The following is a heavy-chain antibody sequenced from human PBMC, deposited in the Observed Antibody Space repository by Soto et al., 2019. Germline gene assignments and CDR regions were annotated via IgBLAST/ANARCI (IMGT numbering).Heavy chain of an antibody. CDR1: GFTLSSYA. CDR3: AKVIMIAAGNRFDP. CDR2: ISCSGGST. Sequence: GGSLRLSCAASGFTLSSYAMSWVLHAPWKGLEWVSAISCSGGSTYYSDSVKGRFTISRDNSKNTLYLQMNSLRAEETAVYYRAKVIMIAAGNRFDPWGKGTLVTASS. J-gene: IGHJ5*02. V-gene: IGHV3-23*01. D-gene: IGHD3-22*01.